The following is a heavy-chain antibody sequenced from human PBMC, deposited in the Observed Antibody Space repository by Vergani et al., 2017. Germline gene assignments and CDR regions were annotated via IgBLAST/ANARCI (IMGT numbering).Heavy chain of an antibody. J-gene: IGHJ3*02. D-gene: IGHD3-10*01. CDR2: IVVGSGNT. CDR3: AAGFGELFSSDAFDI. Sequence: QMQLVQSGPEVKQPGTSVKVSCKASGFTFTSSAMQWVRQARGQRLEWVGWIVVGSGNTNYAQKCQQRVTITRDMSTSTAYMELSSLRSEDTAVYYCAAGFGELFSSDAFDIWGQGTMVTVSS. V-gene: IGHV1-58*02. CDR1: GFTFTSSA.